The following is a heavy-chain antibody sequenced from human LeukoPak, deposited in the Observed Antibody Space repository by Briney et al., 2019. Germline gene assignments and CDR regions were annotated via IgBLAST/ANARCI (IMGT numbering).Heavy chain of an antibody. CDR2: INLSGGST. J-gene: IGHJ3*02. CDR3: ARSGLGYCSSSSCSGDALDI. V-gene: IGHV1-46*01. Sequence: ASVKVSCKASGYTFTSYYMHWVRQAPGQGLEWMGIINLSGGSTSYAQKFQGRVTMTRDMSTSTVYMELRSLRSEDTAVYYCARSGLGYCSSSSCSGDALDIWGQGTMVTVSS. CDR1: GYTFTSYY. D-gene: IGHD2-2*01.